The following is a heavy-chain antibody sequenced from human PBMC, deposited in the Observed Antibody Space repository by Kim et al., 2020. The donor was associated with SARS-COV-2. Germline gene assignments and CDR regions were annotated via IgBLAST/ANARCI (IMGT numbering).Heavy chain of an antibody. CDR3: ARDPYDSSGLDY. V-gene: IGHV1-18*01. D-gene: IGHD3-22*01. Sequence: NYARKLQGRVTMTTDTSTSTAYMELRSLRSDDTAVYYCARDPYDSSGLDYWGQGTLVTVSS. J-gene: IGHJ4*02.